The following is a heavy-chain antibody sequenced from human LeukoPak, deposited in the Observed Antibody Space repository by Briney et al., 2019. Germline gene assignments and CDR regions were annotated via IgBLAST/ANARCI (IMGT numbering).Heavy chain of an antibody. Sequence: SETLSLTCTVSGGPISSSSYYWGWIRQPPGKGLEWIGSIYYSGSTYYNPSLKSRVTISVDTSKNQFSLKLSSVTAADTAVYYCAIMGIAARQGYFDYWGQGTLVTVSS. CDR2: IYYSGST. CDR1: GGPISSSSYY. J-gene: IGHJ4*02. D-gene: IGHD6-6*01. CDR3: AIMGIAARQGYFDY. V-gene: IGHV4-39*01.